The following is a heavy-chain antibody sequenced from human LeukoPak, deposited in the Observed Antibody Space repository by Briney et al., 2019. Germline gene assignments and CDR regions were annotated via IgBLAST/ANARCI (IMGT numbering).Heavy chain of an antibody. CDR2: IWYDGSNK. V-gene: IGHV3-33*01. D-gene: IGHD1-14*01. Sequence: GRSLRLSCAASGFTFSSYGMHWVRRAPGKGLEWVAVIWYDGSNKYYVDSVKGRFTISRDNSKSTLYLQMNSLRAENAAVYYCARLRNDAFDIWGQGTVVTVSS. CDR3: ARLRNDAFDI. J-gene: IGHJ3*02. CDR1: GFTFSSYG.